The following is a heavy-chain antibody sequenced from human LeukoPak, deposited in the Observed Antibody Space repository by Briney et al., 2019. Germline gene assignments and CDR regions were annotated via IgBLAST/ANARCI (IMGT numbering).Heavy chain of an antibody. V-gene: IGHV3-21*01. CDR1: GFTFSSYS. Sequence: GGSLRLSCAASGFTFSSYSMNWVRQAPGKGLEWVSSISSSSSYIYYADSVKGRFTISRDNAKSSLYLQMNSLRAEDTAVYYCARDFADAFDIWGQGTMVTVSS. CDR2: ISSSSSYI. J-gene: IGHJ3*02. CDR3: ARDFADAFDI.